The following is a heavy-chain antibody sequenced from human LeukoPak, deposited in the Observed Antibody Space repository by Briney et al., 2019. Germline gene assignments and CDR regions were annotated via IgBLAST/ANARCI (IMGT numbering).Heavy chain of an antibody. D-gene: IGHD3-10*02. CDR3: AELGITMIGGV. CDR1: GFTFSSYE. V-gene: IGHV3-48*03. J-gene: IGHJ6*04. Sequence: SGGSLRLSCAASGFTFSSYEMNWVRQAPAKGLEWVSYISSSGSTIYYADSVKGRFTISRDNAKNSLYLQMNSLRAEDTAVYYWAELGITMIGGVWGKGTTVTISS. CDR2: ISSSGSTI.